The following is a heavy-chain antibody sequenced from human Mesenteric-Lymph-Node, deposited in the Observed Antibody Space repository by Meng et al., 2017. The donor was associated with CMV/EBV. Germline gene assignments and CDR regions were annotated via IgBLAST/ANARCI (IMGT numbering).Heavy chain of an antibody. CDR1: GSTFTGCP. CDR3: ARDCSGTSRSDY. D-gene: IGHD2-2*01. Sequence: CKASGSTFTGCPMHCVRQAPGPGLEWVGRISPNSGDTVYAQKFQGRVTVTRDTSMSTAYMELSRLTSDDTAIYYCARDCSGTSRSDYWGQGSLVTVSS. CDR2: ISPNSGDT. J-gene: IGHJ4*02. V-gene: IGHV1-2*06.